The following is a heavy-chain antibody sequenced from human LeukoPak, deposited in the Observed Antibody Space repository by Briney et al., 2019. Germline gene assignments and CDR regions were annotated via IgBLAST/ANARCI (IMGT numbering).Heavy chain of an antibody. D-gene: IGHD3-22*01. CDR3: ARVRYSDSSVLTRKRSYYFDY. Sequence: PSETLSLTCTVSGGSISSYYWSWIRQPAGKGLESVGHISTSGSTNYNPSLKSRVTMSVDTSKNQFSLKLSSVTAADTAVYYCARVRYSDSSVLTRKRSYYFDYWGQGTLVTVSS. CDR2: ISTSGST. J-gene: IGHJ4*02. CDR1: GGSISSYY. V-gene: IGHV4-4*07.